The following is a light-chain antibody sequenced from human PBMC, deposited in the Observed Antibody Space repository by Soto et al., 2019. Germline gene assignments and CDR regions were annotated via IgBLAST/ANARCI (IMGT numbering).Light chain of an antibody. J-gene: IGKJ4*01. CDR2: GAS. Sequence: EIVLTQSPGTLSLSPGERVTLSCRASQTVSSSYLAWYQQKPGQAPRLLIYGASSRATGIPDRFSGSGSGTDFTLTISRLEPEDFAVYYCQQYVSSPLTFGGGTKVEIK. V-gene: IGKV3-20*01. CDR1: QTVSSSY. CDR3: QQYVSSPLT.